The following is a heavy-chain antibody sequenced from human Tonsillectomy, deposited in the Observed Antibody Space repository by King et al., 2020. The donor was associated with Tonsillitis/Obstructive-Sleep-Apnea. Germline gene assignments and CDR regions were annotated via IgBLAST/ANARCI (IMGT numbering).Heavy chain of an antibody. CDR2: IWYDGRNK. CDR3: AGGGGYGSGSYSWDYSYMDV. Sequence: VQLVESGGGVVQPGRSLRLSCAASGFTFSSYGMHWVRQAPGKGLEWVAVIWYDGRNKYYLDSLRGRFTISRDDSKDTMYLQMNSLRAEDTAVYYCAGGGGYGSGSYSWDYSYMDVWGKGATVTVSS. CDR1: GFTFSSYG. V-gene: IGHV3-33*01. D-gene: IGHD3-10*01. J-gene: IGHJ6*03.